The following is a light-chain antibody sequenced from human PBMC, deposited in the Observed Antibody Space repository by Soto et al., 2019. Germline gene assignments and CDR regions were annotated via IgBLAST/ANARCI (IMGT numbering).Light chain of an antibody. CDR3: LLSDSGAVE. V-gene: IGLV7-46*01. CDR1: TGAVTSGHY. CDR2: DTN. J-gene: IGLJ2*01. Sequence: QAVVTQEPSLTVSPGGTVTLTCGSSTGAVTSGHYPYWFQQKPGEAPRTLIYDTNNKQSWTPARFSGSLLGGKDALTLSGAQPEDEAAYYCLLSDSGAVEFGGGTKLTVL.